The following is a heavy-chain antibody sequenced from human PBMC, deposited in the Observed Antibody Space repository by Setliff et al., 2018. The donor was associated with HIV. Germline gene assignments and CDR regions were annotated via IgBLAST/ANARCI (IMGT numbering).Heavy chain of an antibody. CDR1: GYTFTGYY. D-gene: IGHD3-22*01. Sequence: ASVKVSCKASGYTFTGYYMHWVRQAPGQGLEWMGWINPNSGGTNYAQKFQGRVTMTRNTSLSTAYMELRSLRSDDTAVYYCARDPAGYYGLGDAFDIWGQGTMVTVSS. V-gene: IGHV1-2*02. CDR3: ARDPAGYYGLGDAFDI. J-gene: IGHJ3*02. CDR2: INPNSGGT.